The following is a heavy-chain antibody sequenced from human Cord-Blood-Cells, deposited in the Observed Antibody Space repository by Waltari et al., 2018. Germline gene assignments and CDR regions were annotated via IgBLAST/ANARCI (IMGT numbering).Heavy chain of an antibody. D-gene: IGHD6-6*01. Sequence: EVQLVQSGAEVKKPGESLKISCKGSGYSFTSYWIGRVRQMPGKGLEWMGIIYPGDSDTRYSPSFQGQVTISADKSISTAYLQWSSLKASDTAMYYCARSAGYSSSSEYNWFDPWGQGTLVTVSS. CDR3: ARSAGYSSSSEYNWFDP. CDR2: IYPGDSDT. J-gene: IGHJ5*02. CDR1: GYSFTSYW. V-gene: IGHV5-51*01.